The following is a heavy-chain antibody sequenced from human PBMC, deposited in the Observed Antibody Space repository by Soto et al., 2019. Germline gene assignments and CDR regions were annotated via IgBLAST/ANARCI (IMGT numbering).Heavy chain of an antibody. CDR2: IYYSGST. CDR3: ARDLGEPLPKWFDP. Sequence: SETLSLTCTVSGGSISSYYWSWIRQPPGKGLEWIGYIYYSGSTNYNPSLKSRVTISVDTSKNQFSLKLSSVTAADTAVYYCARDLGEPLPKWFDPWGQGTLVTVSS. CDR1: GGSISSYY. D-gene: IGHD2-15*01. J-gene: IGHJ5*02. V-gene: IGHV4-59*01.